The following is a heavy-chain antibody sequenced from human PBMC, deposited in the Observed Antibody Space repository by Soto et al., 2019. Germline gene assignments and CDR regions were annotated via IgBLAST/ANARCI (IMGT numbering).Heavy chain of an antibody. D-gene: IGHD1-1*01. CDR2: IYYSGST. Sequence: QLQLQESGPGLVKPSETLSLTCTVSGGSFDSTSYYWAWVRQPPGKGLEWIAYIYYSGSTYYNPSLQSRVTISVDTSRNQFSLRLSSVTAAYTAVYYCATVPIVGTTPYYLDYWGEGTLVTVSS. CDR1: GGSFDSTSYY. V-gene: IGHV4-39*01. CDR3: ATVPIVGTTPYYLDY. J-gene: IGHJ4*02.